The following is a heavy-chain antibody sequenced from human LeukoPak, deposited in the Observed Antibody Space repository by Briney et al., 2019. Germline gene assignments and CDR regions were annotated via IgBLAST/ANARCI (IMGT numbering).Heavy chain of an antibody. Sequence: GGSLRLSCAASGFTFGSYGILWVRQAPGKGLEWVSTISGVGFNYIYYTDSVKGRFTISRDNAKKSVYLQMNGLRAEDTAVYYCARAQIVVVVAATSLMDVWGKGTTVTVSS. CDR1: GFTFGSYG. V-gene: IGHV3-21*01. CDR2: ISGVGFNYI. CDR3: ARAQIVVVVAATSLMDV. D-gene: IGHD2-15*01. J-gene: IGHJ6*04.